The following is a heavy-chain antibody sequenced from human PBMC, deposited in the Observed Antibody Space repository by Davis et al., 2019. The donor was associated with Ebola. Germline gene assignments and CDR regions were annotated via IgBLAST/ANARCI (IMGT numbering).Heavy chain of an antibody. CDR3: ARALTASTYYYDSSGYGDFDY. V-gene: IGHV1-2*02. J-gene: IGHJ4*02. CDR2: INPNSGGT. CDR1: GYTFTGYY. Sequence: ASVKVSCKASGYTFTGYYMHWVRQAPGQGLEWMGWINPNSGGTNYAQKFQGRVTMTRDTSTSTVYMELSSLRSEDTAVYYCARALTASTYYYDSSGYGDFDYWGQGTLVTVSS. D-gene: IGHD3-22*01.